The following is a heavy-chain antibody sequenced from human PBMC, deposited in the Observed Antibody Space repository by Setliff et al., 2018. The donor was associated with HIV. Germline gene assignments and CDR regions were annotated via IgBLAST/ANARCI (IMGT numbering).Heavy chain of an antibody. CDR1: GYSISSGYY. CDR3: ARGQVWSGYLNY. Sequence: LSLTCDVSGYSISSGYYWSRIRQPPGKGLEWIGEINHSGSTNQNPSLKSRVTISVDTSKNQFSLKLRSVTAADTAVYYCARGQVWSGYLNYWGQGTLVTVSS. D-gene: IGHD3-3*01. CDR2: INHSGST. J-gene: IGHJ4*02. V-gene: IGHV4-34*01.